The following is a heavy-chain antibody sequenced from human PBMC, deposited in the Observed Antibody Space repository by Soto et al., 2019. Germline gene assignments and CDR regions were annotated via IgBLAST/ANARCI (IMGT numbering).Heavy chain of an antibody. Sequence: ASVKVSCKASGYTFTSYGISWVRQAPGQGLEWMGIISPSGGSTSYAQKFQGRVTMTRDTSTSTVYMELSSLRSEDTAVYYCARLVGANRLSDFDYWGQGTLVTVSS. CDR3: ARLVGANRLSDFDY. J-gene: IGHJ4*02. CDR1: GYTFTSYG. V-gene: IGHV1-46*01. CDR2: ISPSGGST. D-gene: IGHD1-26*01.